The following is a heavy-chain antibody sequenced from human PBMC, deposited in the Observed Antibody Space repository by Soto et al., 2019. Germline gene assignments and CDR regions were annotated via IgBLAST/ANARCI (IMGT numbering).Heavy chain of an antibody. CDR2: IYSGGST. V-gene: IGHV3-66*01. Sequence: EVQLVESGGGLVQPGGSLRLSCAASGFTVSSNYMSWVRQAPGKGLEWVSVIYSGGSTYYADSMKGRFTISRDNSKNTLYLQMNSLRAEDTAVYYCAKSGLDYYGSGSYGSAFDIWGQGTMVTVSS. D-gene: IGHD3-10*01. J-gene: IGHJ3*02. CDR3: AKSGLDYYGSGSYGSAFDI. CDR1: GFTVSSNY.